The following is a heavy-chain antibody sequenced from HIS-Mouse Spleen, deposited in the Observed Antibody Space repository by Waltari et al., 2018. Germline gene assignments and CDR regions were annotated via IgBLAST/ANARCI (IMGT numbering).Heavy chain of an antibody. D-gene: IGHD2-15*01. CDR1: GFTFSSYG. J-gene: IGHJ4*02. CDR3: ARDATALRNYFDY. Sequence: QVQLVESGGGVVQPGRSLRLSCAASGFTFSSYGMHGVRQAPGKGLEWVAVIWYDGSNKYYADSVKGRFTISRDNSKNTLYLQMNSLRAEDTAVYYCARDATALRNYFDYWGQGTLVTVSS. V-gene: IGHV3-33*01. CDR2: IWYDGSNK.